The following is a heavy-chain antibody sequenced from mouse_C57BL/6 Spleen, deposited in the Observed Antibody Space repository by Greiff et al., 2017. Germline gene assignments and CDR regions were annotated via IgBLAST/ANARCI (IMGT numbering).Heavy chain of an antibody. Sequence: DVMLVESGGGLVKPGGSLKLSCAASGFTFSDYGMHWVRQAPEKGLEWVAYISSGSSTIYYADTVKGRFTISRDNAKNTLFLQMTSLRSEDTAMYYCARGSRHYYAMDYWGQGTSVTVSS. D-gene: IGHD1-1*01. CDR1: GFTFSDYG. V-gene: IGHV5-17*01. J-gene: IGHJ4*01. CDR2: ISSGSSTI. CDR3: ARGSRHYYAMDY.